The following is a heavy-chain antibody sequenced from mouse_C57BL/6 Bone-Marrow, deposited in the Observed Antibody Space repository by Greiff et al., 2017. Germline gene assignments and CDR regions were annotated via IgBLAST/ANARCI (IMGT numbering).Heavy chain of an antibody. V-gene: IGHV1-82*01. D-gene: IGHD2-5*01. CDR2: IYPGDGDT. CDR3: ARSHYSNYDY. Sequence: QVQLQQSGPELVKPGASVKISCKASGYAFSSSWMNWVKQRPGKGLEWIGRIYPGDGDTNYNGKFKGKATLTADKSSSTAYMQLSSLTSEDSAVYFCARSHYSNYDYWGQGTTLTVSS. CDR1: GYAFSSSW. J-gene: IGHJ2*01.